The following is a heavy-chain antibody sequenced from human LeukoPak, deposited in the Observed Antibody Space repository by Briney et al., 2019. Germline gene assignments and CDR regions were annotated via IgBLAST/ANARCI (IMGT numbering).Heavy chain of an antibody. V-gene: IGHV1-3*01. CDR3: AREIDRDDYNRFFDY. J-gene: IGHJ4*02. Sequence: ASVKVSCKASGYSFSTYTMNWVRQAPGQRLEWMGWINAGNGNTKYSQKFQGRVTITRDTSASTAYMEMSSLRSEDTAVYYCAREIDRDDYNRFFDYWGQGTLVTVSS. CDR1: GYSFSTYT. CDR2: INAGNGNT. D-gene: IGHD5-24*01.